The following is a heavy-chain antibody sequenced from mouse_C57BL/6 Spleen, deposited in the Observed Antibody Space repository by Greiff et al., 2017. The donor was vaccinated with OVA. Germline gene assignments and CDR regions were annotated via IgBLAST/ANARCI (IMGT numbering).Heavy chain of an antibody. CDR1: GFNIKDYY. V-gene: IGHV14-2*01. CDR3: ARQGVGSAMDY. CDR2: IDPEDGDT. D-gene: IGHD1-1*01. Sequence: EVKLMESGAELVKPGASVKLSCTASGFNIKDYYMHWVKQRPEQGLEWIGRIDPEDGDTKYAPKFQGKATVTAYTSSNTTYLQLSSLTSEDAAVYYCARQGVGSAMDYWGQGTPVTVAA. J-gene: IGHJ4*01.